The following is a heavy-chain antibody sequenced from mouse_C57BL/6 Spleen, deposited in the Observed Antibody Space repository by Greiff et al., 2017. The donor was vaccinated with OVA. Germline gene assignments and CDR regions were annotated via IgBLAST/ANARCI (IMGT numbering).Heavy chain of an antibody. Sequence: QVQLQQSGAELVRPGSSVKLSCKASGYTFTSYWLHWVKQRPIQGLEWIGNIDPSDSETHYNQKFKDKATLTVDKSSSTAYMQLSSLTSEDSAVYYCARPYYYGSRGWYFDVWGTGTTVTVSS. CDR1: GYTFTSYW. CDR2: IDPSDSET. V-gene: IGHV1-52*01. J-gene: IGHJ1*03. CDR3: ARPYYYGSRGWYFDV. D-gene: IGHD1-1*01.